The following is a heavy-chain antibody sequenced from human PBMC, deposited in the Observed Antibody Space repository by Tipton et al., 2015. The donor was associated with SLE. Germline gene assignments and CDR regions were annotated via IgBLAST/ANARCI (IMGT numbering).Heavy chain of an antibody. CDR3: GRSGGYRIHR. V-gene: IGHV4-34*01. CDR1: RGSLTGYS. CDR2: IDRDGSP. Sequence: GLVKPSETLSLVCVVNRGSLTGYSWNWIRQFPGKGLEWIGEIDRDGSPNYKSSLQNRVTMSVDRSGNQFSLRLTSVTAADTAVYYCGRSGGYRIHRWGQGTLVTVSS. J-gene: IGHJ1*01. D-gene: IGHD1-26*01.